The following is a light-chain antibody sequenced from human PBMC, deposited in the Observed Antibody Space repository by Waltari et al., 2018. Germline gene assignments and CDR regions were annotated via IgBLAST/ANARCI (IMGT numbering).Light chain of an antibody. CDR1: SSDIGSYNL. Sequence: QSALTQPAAVSGAPGQSITISCPGTSSDIGSYNLVSWYQQPPGKAPKLLIYDVTKRPSGISSRFSGSKSGITASLTISGLQAEDEADYYCCSYAGFSTVVFGGGTKLTVL. J-gene: IGLJ2*01. CDR2: DVT. CDR3: CSYAGFSTVV. V-gene: IGLV2-23*02.